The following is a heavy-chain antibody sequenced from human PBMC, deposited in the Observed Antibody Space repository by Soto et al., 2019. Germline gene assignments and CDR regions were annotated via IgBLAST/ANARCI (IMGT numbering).Heavy chain of an antibody. CDR3: AKDTAYRRAVAGPFDY. Sequence: SLRVCCAVSGGTFSSFGMRCVRNAPGKELEWVAVISYDGSNKYYADSGKGRFTTSRDNAKNTLYLQMNSLRAEDTAVYYCAKDTAYRRAVAGPFDYRGQGTPVTVSS. J-gene: IGHJ4*02. CDR1: GGTFSSFG. V-gene: IGHV3-30*18. CDR2: ISYDGSNK. D-gene: IGHD6-19*01.